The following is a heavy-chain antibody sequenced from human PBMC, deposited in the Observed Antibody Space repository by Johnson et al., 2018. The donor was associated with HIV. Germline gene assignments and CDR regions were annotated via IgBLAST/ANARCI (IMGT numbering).Heavy chain of an antibody. CDR2: ISYDGINK. Sequence: QVQLVESGGGLVQPGRSLRLSCAASGFTFSSYGMHWVRQAPGKGLEWVAVISYDGINKYYADSVKGRFTIARDNSKNTLYLQMNSLRAEDTAVFYCGMSGVEDAAFDIWGQGTMVTVSS. D-gene: IGHD7-27*01. J-gene: IGHJ3*02. CDR1: GFTFSSYG. V-gene: IGHV3-30*03. CDR3: GMSGVEDAAFDI.